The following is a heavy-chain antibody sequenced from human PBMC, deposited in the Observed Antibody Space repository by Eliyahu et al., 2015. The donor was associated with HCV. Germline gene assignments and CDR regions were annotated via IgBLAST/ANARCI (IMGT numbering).Heavy chain of an antibody. CDR3: ARVDGYTYVDYYYGMDV. CDR1: GFPFTDYY. J-gene: IGHJ6*02. D-gene: IGHD5-18*01. V-gene: IGHV3-11*01. CDR2: ISSSGVTP. Sequence: QVHLVESGXXLVKPGGSLRLXCAASGFPFTDYYITWIRQAPGKGLEWISFISSSGVTPYHADSVKGRFTISRDNAKNTVYLQMDSLRAEDTAVYYCARVDGYTYVDYYYGMDVWGQGTTVIVSS.